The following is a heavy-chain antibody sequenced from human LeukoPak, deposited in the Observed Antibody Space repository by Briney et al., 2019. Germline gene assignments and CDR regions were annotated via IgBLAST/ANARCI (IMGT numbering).Heavy chain of an antibody. V-gene: IGHV4-4*07. J-gene: IGHJ4*02. CDR3: AREAVAGNDY. CDR2: IHTSGST. CDR1: GGSISSYY. Sequence: SSETLSLTCTVSGGSISSYYWSWFQQPAEKGLEWIGRIHTSGSTNYNPSLKSRVTMSVDTSKNQFSLKLSSVTAADTAVYYCAREAVAGNDYWGQGTLVTVSS. D-gene: IGHD6-19*01.